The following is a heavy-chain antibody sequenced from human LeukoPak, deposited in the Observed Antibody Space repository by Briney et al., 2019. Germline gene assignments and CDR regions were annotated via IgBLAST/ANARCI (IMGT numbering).Heavy chain of an antibody. CDR1: GFTFSNYA. V-gene: IGHV3-7*05. CDR3: ARGLGINGLALDM. J-gene: IGHJ3*02. D-gene: IGHD3-10*01. Sequence: PGGSLRLSCAASGFTFSNYAMSWVRQAPGKGLQWVANIKQDGSEKYYVDSVKGRFTISRDNAKKSLYLQMNSLRGEDTAVYYCARGLGINGLALDMWGQGTMVTVSS. CDR2: IKQDGSEK.